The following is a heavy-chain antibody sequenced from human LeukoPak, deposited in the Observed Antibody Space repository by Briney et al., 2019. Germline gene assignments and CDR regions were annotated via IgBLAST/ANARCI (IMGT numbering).Heavy chain of an antibody. D-gene: IGHD4-17*01. Sequence: SETLSLTCTVSGGTINSHYWSWIRQPPGEGLEWIAYTHTNGRTEYNPSLKSRVTISLDTSKNQFSLNMYSVTAADTAVYFCARHYLYGDSSWDSWGPGNLVTVSS. V-gene: IGHV4-4*09. CDR3: ARHYLYGDSSWDS. CDR2: THTNGRT. CDR1: GGTINSHY. J-gene: IGHJ4*02.